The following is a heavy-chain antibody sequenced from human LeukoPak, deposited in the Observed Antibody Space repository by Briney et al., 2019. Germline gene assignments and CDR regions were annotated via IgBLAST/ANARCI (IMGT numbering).Heavy chain of an antibody. D-gene: IGHD6-13*01. CDR2: IIPILGIA. V-gene: IGHV1-69*04. Sequence: ASVKVSCKASGGTFSSYAINWVRQAPGQGLEWMGRIIPILGIANYAQKFQGRVTITADKSTSTAYMELSSLRSDDTAVYYCARDLCEEWYSSSCQVNWFDPWGQGTLVTVSS. J-gene: IGHJ5*02. CDR1: GGTFSSYA. CDR3: ARDLCEEWYSSSCQVNWFDP.